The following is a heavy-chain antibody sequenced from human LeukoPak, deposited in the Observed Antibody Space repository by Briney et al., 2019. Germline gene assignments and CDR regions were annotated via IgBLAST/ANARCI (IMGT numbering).Heavy chain of an antibody. V-gene: IGHV3-23*01. CDR2: ICGSGGST. CDR3: GKDRRLVIVVVVATFGMDV. D-gene: IGHD2-15*01. CDR1: GFTFSSYA. J-gene: IGHJ6*02. Sequence: GGSLRLSCAASGFTFSSYAMSWVRQAPGKGLEWVSAICGSGGSTYSADSVRGRFTISRDNSNNTLYLQMNILRDETTVVYYCGKDRRLVIVVVVATFGMDVWGQGTTVTVSS.